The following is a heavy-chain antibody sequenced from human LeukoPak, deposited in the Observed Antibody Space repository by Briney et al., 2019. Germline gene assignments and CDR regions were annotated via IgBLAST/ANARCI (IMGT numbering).Heavy chain of an antibody. CDR3: ARASAWTYYYDSSAKTVPDY. D-gene: IGHD3-22*01. Sequence: ASVKVSCKASGYTFTGYYMHWVRQAPGQGLEWMGWINPNSGGTNYAQKFQGRVTMTRDTSISTAYMELSRLRSDDTAVYYCARASAWTYYYDSSAKTVPDYWGQGTLVTVSS. CDR2: INPNSGGT. J-gene: IGHJ4*02. CDR1: GYTFTGYY. V-gene: IGHV1-2*02.